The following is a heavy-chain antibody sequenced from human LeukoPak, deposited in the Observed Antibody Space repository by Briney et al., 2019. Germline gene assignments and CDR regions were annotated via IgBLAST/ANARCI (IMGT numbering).Heavy chain of an antibody. CDR3: ARDVYGGLFDY. D-gene: IGHD4/OR15-4a*01. Sequence: SETLSLTCAVYGGSFSGYYWNWIRQPPGKGLEWIREINHSGSTNYNPSLKSRVTMSVDTSKNQISLKLNSVTAADTAVYYCARDVYGGLFDYWGQGTLVTVSS. V-gene: IGHV4-34*01. CDR2: INHSGST. CDR1: GGSFSGYY. J-gene: IGHJ4*02.